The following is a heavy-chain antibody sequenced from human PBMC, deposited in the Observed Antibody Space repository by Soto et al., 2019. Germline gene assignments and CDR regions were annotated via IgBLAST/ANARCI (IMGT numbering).Heavy chain of an antibody. CDR3: VREAPCSNGVCQFDD. Sequence: PGGSLRLSCAASGFTFSPYEMSWVRQAPGKGLEWISYISSSGSTIHYADSVKGRFSISRDNAKKSLFLQMNSLRAEDTAVYYCVREAPCSNGVCQFDDWGRGTLVTVSS. CDR1: GFTFSPYE. D-gene: IGHD2-8*01. J-gene: IGHJ4*02. CDR2: ISSSGSTI. V-gene: IGHV3-48*03.